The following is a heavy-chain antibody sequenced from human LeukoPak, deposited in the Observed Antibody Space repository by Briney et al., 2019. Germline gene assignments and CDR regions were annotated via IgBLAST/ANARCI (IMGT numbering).Heavy chain of an antibody. V-gene: IGHV3-21*01. CDR2: ISSSSSNI. D-gene: IGHD3-22*01. CDR3: ARGPTMKMDV. CDR1: GGSFSGYY. J-gene: IGHJ6*04. Sequence: ETLSLTCAVYGGSFSGYYWSWIRQPPGKGLEWVSSISSSSSNIYYADSVKGRFTISRDNAKNSLYLQMNSLRAEDTAVYYCARGPTMKMDVWGKGTTVTVSS.